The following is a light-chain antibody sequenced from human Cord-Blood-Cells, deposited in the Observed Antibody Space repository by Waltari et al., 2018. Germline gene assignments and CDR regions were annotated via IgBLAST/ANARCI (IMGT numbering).Light chain of an antibody. CDR3: QQYNSYSYS. CDR1: QSISSW. J-gene: IGKJ2*03. V-gene: IGKV1-5*03. CDR2: KAS. Sequence: DIQMTQSPSTLSASVGDRVTITCRASQSISSWLAWYQQKPGKAPKLLIYKASSLESGVPSRFSGRGSGTEFTLTISSLQPDDFATYYCQQYNSYSYSFGQGTKLESK.